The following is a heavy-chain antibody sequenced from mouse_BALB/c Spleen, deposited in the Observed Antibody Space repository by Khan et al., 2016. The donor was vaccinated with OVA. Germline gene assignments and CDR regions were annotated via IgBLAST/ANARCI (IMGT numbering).Heavy chain of an antibody. Sequence: VQLQQSGPELVEPGASVKMSYKASGYTFTNYVIHWVKQKPGQGLEWIGYINPDNAGTRYNEKFKDKATLTSDISSTSAYMELLSLTSEDSAVYYCAREASSWDFSFPYWGQGTLVTVSA. V-gene: IGHV1S136*01. CDR2: INPDNAGT. D-gene: IGHD4-1*01. CDR3: AREASSWDFSFPY. CDR1: GYTFTNYV. J-gene: IGHJ3*01.